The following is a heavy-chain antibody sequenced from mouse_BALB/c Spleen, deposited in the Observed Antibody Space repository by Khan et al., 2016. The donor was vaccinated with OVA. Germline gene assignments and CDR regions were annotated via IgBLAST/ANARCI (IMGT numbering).Heavy chain of an antibody. CDR2: IDPANGKT. D-gene: IGHD1-2*01. CDR3: AHSLLLYAMDY. V-gene: IGHV14-3*02. CDR1: GFNIKDTY. Sequence: MQLKQSGAEFVKPGASVKLSCTASGFNIKDTYIHWVTQRPEQGLEWIGRIDPANGKTNYDPKFQGKATITADTSSNTAYLHLSSLTSEDTVVYYCAHSLLLYAMDYWGQGTSVTVSS. J-gene: IGHJ4*01.